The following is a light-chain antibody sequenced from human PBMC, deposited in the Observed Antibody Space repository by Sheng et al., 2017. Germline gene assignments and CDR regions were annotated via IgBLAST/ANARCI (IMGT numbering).Light chain of an antibody. Sequence: EIVMTQSPATLSVSPGERATLSCRASQSVGSYLAWYQQKPGQSPRLLIHGISTRATGVPARFSGSGSGTDFTLTISNLQSEDFAVYFCQHYNSWPLTFGGGTKVEIK. CDR3: QHYNSWPLT. CDR2: GIS. J-gene: IGKJ4*01. CDR1: QSVGSY. V-gene: IGKV3-15*01.